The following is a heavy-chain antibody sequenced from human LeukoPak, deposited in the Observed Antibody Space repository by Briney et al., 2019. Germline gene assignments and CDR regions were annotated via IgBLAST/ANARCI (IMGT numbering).Heavy chain of an antibody. CDR1: GGTFSSYA. CDR3: ARGETCGGDCYAVHAFDY. Sequence: GASVKVSCKASGGTFSSYAISWVRQAPGQGLEWMGRIIPILGIANYAQKFQGRVTITADKSTSTAYMELSSLRSEDTAVYYCARGETCGGDCYAVHAFDYWGQGTLVTVSS. V-gene: IGHV1-69*04. J-gene: IGHJ4*02. D-gene: IGHD2-21*02. CDR2: IIPILGIA.